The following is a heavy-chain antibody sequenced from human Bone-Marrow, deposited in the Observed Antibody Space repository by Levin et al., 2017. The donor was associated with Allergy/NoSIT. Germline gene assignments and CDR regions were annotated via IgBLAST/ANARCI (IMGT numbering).Heavy chain of an antibody. CDR1: GDSISNFY. J-gene: IGHJ5*02. V-gene: IGHV4-59*12. D-gene: IGHD4/OR15-4a*01. CDR3: AKERGAKNWFDP. Sequence: NTSETLSLTCTISGDSISNFYWSWLRQPPGKGLEWIGYIYYTGRTNYNPSLKSRVTMSVDTSKNQFSLELSSVTAADTAVYYCAKERGAKNWFDPWGQGALVTVSS. CDR2: IYYTGRT.